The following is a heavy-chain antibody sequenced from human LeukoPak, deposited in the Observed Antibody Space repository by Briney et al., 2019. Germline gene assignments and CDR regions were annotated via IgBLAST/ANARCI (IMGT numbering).Heavy chain of an antibody. CDR2: ISGSGTTI. J-gene: IGHJ5*02. Sequence: GGSLRLSCAASGFTFSDYYMSWIRQAPGKGLEWVSFISGSGTTIYYADSVKGRFTISRDNAKNSLYLQMNSLGAGDTAVYYCAGVGVDNWFDPWGQGTLVTVSS. CDR1: GFTFSDYY. V-gene: IGHV3-11*01. D-gene: IGHD3-10*01. CDR3: AGVGVDNWFDP.